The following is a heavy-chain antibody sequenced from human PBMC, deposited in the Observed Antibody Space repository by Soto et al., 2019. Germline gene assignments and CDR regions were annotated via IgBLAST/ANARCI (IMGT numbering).Heavy chain of an antibody. CDR3: ARGAHSSGYYYVDY. J-gene: IGHJ4*02. CDR2: IYYSGST. CDR1: GGSISSGGYY. D-gene: IGHD3-22*01. Sequence: SETLSLTCTVSGGSISSGGYYWSWIRQHPGKGLEWIGYIYYSGSTYYNPSLKSRVTISVDTSKNQFSLKLSSVTAADTAVYYCARGAHSSGYYYVDYWGQGTLVNVSS. V-gene: IGHV4-31*03.